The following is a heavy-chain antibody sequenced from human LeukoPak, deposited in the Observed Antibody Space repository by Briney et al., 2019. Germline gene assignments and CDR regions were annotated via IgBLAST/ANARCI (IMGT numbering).Heavy chain of an antibody. J-gene: IGHJ3*02. CDR2: MNPNSGGT. D-gene: IGHD2-21*01. V-gene: IGHV1-2*02. CDR3: ARKLWNDAFDI. CDR1: GYTFTSYD. Sequence: ASVKVSCKASGYTFTSYDINWVRQATGQGLEWMGWMNPNSGGTNYAQKFQGRVTMTRDTSISTAYMELSRLRSDDTAVYYCARKLWNDAFDIWGQGTMVTVSS.